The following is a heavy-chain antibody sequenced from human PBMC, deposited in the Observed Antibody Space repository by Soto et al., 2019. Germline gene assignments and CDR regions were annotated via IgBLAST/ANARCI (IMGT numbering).Heavy chain of an antibody. J-gene: IGHJ6*02. CDR2: IAYEGTKG. CDR1: GXIVSNCW. Sequence: GSLRLSCAASGXIVSNCWMHWVRRAPGKGLEVVALIAYEGTKGYYADSVNCRFTISICNSENTLYLQMNSLRAEDTAVYYCPKDRDWNCNWNPHYYYGMDAWGQGTTVTVSS. D-gene: IGHD1-1*01. CDR3: PKDRDWNCNWNPHYYYGMDA. V-gene: IGHV3-30*18.